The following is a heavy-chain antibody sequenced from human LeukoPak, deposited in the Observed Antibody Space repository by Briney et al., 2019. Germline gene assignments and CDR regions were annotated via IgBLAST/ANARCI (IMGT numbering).Heavy chain of an antibody. J-gene: IGHJ6*02. CDR3: ARDSPATSLFYYGMDV. Sequence: SETLSLTCTVSGGSISSYYWSWIRQPPGKGLEWIGYIYYTGSTNYNPSLKSRVTISVDTSKNQFSPKLSSVTAADTAVYYCARDSPATSLFYYGMDVWGHGTTVTVSS. V-gene: IGHV4-59*01. CDR2: IYYTGST. CDR1: GGSISSYY. D-gene: IGHD5-12*01.